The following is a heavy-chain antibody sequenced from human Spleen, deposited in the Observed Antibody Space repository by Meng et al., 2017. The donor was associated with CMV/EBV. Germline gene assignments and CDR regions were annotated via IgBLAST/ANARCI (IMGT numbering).Heavy chain of an antibody. CDR2: INPSDGST. Sequence: KVSCKASGYTFTSHFMHWVRQAPGQGLEWMGIINPSDGSTDYAQKFQDRVTMTRDTSTNTVSMELSSLRSEDTAVYYCARDLIFIDYWGRGTLVTVSS. J-gene: IGHJ4*02. CDR3: ARDLIFIDY. V-gene: IGHV1-46*01. CDR1: GYTFTSHF. D-gene: IGHD3-16*01.